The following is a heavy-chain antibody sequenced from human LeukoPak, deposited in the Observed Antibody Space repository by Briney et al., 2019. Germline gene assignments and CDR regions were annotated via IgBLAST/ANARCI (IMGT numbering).Heavy chain of an antibody. V-gene: IGHV1-2*02. J-gene: IGHJ1*01. D-gene: IGHD2-15*01. Sequence: ASVKVSCKASGYNFVGYYLHGVRQAPGQGLEWMAWIDPYTGNTHYAQKFQGRITVTRDTSFSTTYMQLNWLTSADTALYYCAREYIASEHWGQGTLVTVSS. CDR2: IDPYTGNT. CDR1: GYNFVGYY. CDR3: AREYIASEH.